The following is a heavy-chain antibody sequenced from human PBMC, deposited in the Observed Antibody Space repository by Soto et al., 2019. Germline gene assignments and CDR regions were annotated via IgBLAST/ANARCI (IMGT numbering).Heavy chain of an antibody. D-gene: IGHD5-18*01. CDR1: GGSISSYY. Sequence: QVQLQESGPGLVKPSETLSLTCTVSGGSISSYYWSWIRQPPGKGLEWIGYIFYRGSTNYNPSLNGRVTLSVDTSKNECSLKLRSVTAADTAGYYCARRRGYSLDYWGQGTLVTVSS. CDR2: IFYRGST. V-gene: IGHV4-59*08. CDR3: ARRRGYSLDY. J-gene: IGHJ4*02.